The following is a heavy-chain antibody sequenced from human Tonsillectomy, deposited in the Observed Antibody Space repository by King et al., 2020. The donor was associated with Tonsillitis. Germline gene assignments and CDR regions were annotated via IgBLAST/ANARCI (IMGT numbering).Heavy chain of an antibody. D-gene: IGHD3-10*01. J-gene: IGHJ4*02. CDR3: AHSLINYYYGSGNFIY. Sequence: TLKESGPTLVKPPQTLTLTCTFSGFSLSTGGVSVGWIRQPPGKALEWLALIYWDDDKRYSPSLKSRLTITKDTSKNQVVLTMTNMDPVDTATYYCAHSLINYYYGSGNFIYWGQGTLVSVS. CDR2: IYWDDDK. V-gene: IGHV2-5*02. CDR1: GFSLSTGGVS.